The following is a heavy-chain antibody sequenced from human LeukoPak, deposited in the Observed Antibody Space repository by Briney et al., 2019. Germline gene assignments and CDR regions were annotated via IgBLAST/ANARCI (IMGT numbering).Heavy chain of an antibody. D-gene: IGHD3-16*01. V-gene: IGHV3-30*03. CDR3: ARDWSLMDY. CDR1: GFIFSDYG. J-gene: IGHJ4*02. Sequence: GGSLRLSCAASGFIFSDYGMHWVRQAPGKGLEWVAVMSSDGTNEYYADSVKGRFIISRDKSKNTLYLLLTSLRVEDTALYYCARDWSLMDYWGQVTLVTVSS. CDR2: MSSDGTNE.